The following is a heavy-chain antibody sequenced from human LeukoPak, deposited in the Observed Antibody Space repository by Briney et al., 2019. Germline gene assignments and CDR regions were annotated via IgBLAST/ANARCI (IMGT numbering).Heavy chain of an antibody. Sequence: PGGSLRLSCAASGFTFEDYAMHWVRQAPGKGLEWVSLISGDGGSTYYADSVKGRFTISRDNSKNSLYLQMNSLRTEDTALYYCAKDVEYSSSGFVQYYFDYWGQGTLSPSPQ. V-gene: IGHV3-43*02. D-gene: IGHD6-6*01. CDR2: ISGDGGST. J-gene: IGHJ4*02. CDR1: GFTFEDYA. CDR3: AKDVEYSSSGFVQYYFDY.